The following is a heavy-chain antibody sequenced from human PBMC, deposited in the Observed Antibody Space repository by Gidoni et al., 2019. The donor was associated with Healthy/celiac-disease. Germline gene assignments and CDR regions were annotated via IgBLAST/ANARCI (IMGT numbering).Heavy chain of an antibody. D-gene: IGHD2-15*01. V-gene: IGHV4-34*01. J-gene: IGHJ6*02. CDR1: GGSFSGYY. Sequence: QVQLQQWGAGLLKPSETLSLTCAVYGGSFSGYYWSWIRQPPGKGLEWIGEINHSGSTNYNPSLKSRVTISVDTSKNQFSLKLSSVTAADTAVYYCARDGGGYYYPGYGMDVWGQGTTVTVSS. CDR2: INHSGST. CDR3: ARDGGGYYYPGYGMDV.